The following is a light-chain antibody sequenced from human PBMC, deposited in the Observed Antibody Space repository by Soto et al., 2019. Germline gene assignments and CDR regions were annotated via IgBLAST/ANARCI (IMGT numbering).Light chain of an antibody. CDR3: QQYNTYSQT. CDR2: DAS. CDR1: QSISAW. Sequence: IQMTQSPSTLSATEGDRVTITCRASQSISAWLAWYQQKPGKAPKLLIYDASNLEGGVPSRFSGTGSGTEFTLTISSLQPEDFATYYCQQYNTYSQTFGQGTKVDI. J-gene: IGKJ1*01. V-gene: IGKV1-5*01.